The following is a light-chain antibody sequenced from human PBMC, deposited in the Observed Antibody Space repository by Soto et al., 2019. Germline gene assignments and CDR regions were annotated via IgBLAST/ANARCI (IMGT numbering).Light chain of an antibody. Sequence: DIQLTQSPSFLSASVGDRVTITCRASQDISNYLVWYQQKPGKAPKPLIYATSTLQSGVPSRFSGSGSGTEFTLTISSLQPEDFATYYCQQYYSYPITFGQGTRLEIK. CDR3: QQYYSYPIT. CDR2: ATS. CDR1: QDISNY. J-gene: IGKJ5*01. V-gene: IGKV1-9*01.